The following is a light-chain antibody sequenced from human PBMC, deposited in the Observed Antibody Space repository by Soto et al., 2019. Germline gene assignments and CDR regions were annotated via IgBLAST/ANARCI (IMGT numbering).Light chain of an antibody. Sequence: EIVLTQSPATLSLSPGERATLPCRASQSVSSYLAWYQQKPGQAPRLLIYDASNRATGIPAWLSGSGSGTDFTLTISSLEPEDFAVYYCQQRSNWPPTFGQGTKLEIK. CDR3: QQRSNWPPT. V-gene: IGKV3-11*01. CDR1: QSVSSY. CDR2: DAS. J-gene: IGKJ2*01.